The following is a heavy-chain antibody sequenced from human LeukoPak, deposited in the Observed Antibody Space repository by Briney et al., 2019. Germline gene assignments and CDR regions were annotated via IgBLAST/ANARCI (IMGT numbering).Heavy chain of an antibody. CDR3: ARGGRLWFGESADWFDP. J-gene: IGHJ5*02. Sequence: SETLSLTCTVSGGSISSSSYYWGWIRQPPGKGLEWIGSIYYSGSTYYNPSLKSRVTISVDTSKNQFSLKLSSVTAADTAVYYCARGGRLWFGESADWFDPWGQGTLVTVSS. CDR1: GGSISSSSYY. V-gene: IGHV4-39*07. CDR2: IYYSGST. D-gene: IGHD3-10*01.